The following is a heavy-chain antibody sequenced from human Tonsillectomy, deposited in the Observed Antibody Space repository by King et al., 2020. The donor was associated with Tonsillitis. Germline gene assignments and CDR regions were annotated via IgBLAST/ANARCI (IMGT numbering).Heavy chain of an antibody. CDR1: GFTFSSYW. D-gene: IGHD3-3*01. J-gene: IGHJ4*02. CDR3: ARYWFWSGYQFFDY. CDR2: IKQNGSGK. V-gene: IGHV3-7*01. Sequence: VQLVESGGGLVQPGGSLRLSCAASGFTFSSYWMSWVRPAPGKGLEWVANIKQNGSGKYYVDSLWGRFTISRDNAKNSLLLQMNSLRAEDTAVYYCARYWFWSGYQFFDYWGQGTLVTVSS.